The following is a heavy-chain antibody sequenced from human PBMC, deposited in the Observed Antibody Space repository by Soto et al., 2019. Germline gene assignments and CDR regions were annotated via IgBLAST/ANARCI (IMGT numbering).Heavy chain of an antibody. V-gene: IGHV1-18*01. J-gene: IGHJ6*02. Sequence: QVQLVQSGDEVKKPGASVKVSCKASGYIFVNYGIAWVRPAPGQGLAWMGWISPYTGNTHSATKVEGRLTMTTDTSTSTAYMDLGSLTSDDTAVYYCVMVDNYVTPTPQDVWGQGTTVTVSS. D-gene: IGHD3-16*01. CDR3: VMVDNYVTPTPQDV. CDR2: ISPYTGNT. CDR1: GYIFVNYG.